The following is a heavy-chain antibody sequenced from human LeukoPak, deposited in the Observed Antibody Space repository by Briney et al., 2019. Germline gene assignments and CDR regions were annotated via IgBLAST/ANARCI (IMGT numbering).Heavy chain of an antibody. CDR1: GFTFSSYG. CDR3: AKGTVIVGYYFDS. V-gene: IGHV3-30*18. D-gene: IGHD3-22*01. CDR2: ISNDGSDK. J-gene: IGHJ4*02. Sequence: PGRSLRLSCAASGFTFSSYGIHWVRQAPGKGLEWVAVISNDGSDKSYADSVKGRFTISRDNPKNTLYLQMNSLRAEDTAVYFCAKGTVIVGYYFDSWGQGTLVTVSS.